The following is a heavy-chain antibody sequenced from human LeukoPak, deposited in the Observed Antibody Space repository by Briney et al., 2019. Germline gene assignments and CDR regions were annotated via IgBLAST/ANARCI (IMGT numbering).Heavy chain of an antibody. V-gene: IGHV3-7*05. CDR3: AREPFLITGYYDY. CDR2: IKQGGSEK. D-gene: IGHD3-9*01. CDR1: GFTFSRYW. Sequence: GGSLRLSCAASGFTFSRYWMSWVRQAPGKGLEWVANIKQGGSEKYYVDSVKGRFTISRDNAKNSLHLQMNSLGADDTAVYYCAREPFLITGYYDYWGQGTLVTVSS. J-gene: IGHJ4*02.